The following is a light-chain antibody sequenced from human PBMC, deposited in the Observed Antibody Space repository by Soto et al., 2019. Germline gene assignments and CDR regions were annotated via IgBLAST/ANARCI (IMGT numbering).Light chain of an antibody. CDR3: QQYGSSIT. J-gene: IGKJ5*01. Sequence: EIVVTQSPGTLSFSPGERATLSFRASQSVPRSYLAWYQQKPGQAPRLLIYGTSSRATGIPDRFSGSGSGTDFTLTISRLEPEDFAVFYCQQYGSSITFGQGTRLEIK. V-gene: IGKV3-20*01. CDR2: GTS. CDR1: QSVPRSY.